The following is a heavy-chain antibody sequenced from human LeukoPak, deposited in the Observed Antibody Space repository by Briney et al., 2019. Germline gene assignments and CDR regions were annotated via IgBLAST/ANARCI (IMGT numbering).Heavy chain of an antibody. CDR2: ISSSSSYI. V-gene: IGHV3-21*01. J-gene: IGHJ3*02. CDR3: ARDRLTTVTTFDAFDI. Sequence: GSLRLSCAASGFTFSSYSMNWVRQAPGKGLEWVSSISSSSSYIYYADSVKGRFTISRDNAKNSLYLQMNSLRAEDTAVYYCARDRLTTVTTFDAFDIWGQGTLVTVSS. CDR1: GFTFSSYS. D-gene: IGHD4-17*01.